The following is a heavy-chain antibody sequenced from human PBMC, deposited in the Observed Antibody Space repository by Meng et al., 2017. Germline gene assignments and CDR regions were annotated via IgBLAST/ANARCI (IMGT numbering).Heavy chain of an antibody. D-gene: IGHD3-10*01. CDR2: ISYDGSNK. Sequence: GRLVGAGGGVVQPGRSLGRSCAASGFTFSSYAMHWVRQSPGKGLEWVAVISYDGSNKYYADSVKGRFTISRDNSKNTLYLQMNSLRAEDTAVYYCASMGYWGQGTLVTVSS. CDR3: ASMGY. CDR1: GFTFSSYA. J-gene: IGHJ4*02. V-gene: IGHV3-30*01.